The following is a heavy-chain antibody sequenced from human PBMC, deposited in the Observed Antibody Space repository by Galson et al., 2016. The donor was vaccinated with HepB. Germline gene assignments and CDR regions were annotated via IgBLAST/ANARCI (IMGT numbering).Heavy chain of an antibody. CDR3: ARLDGDYGDYADY. J-gene: IGHJ4*02. CDR1: GFTFSRYG. D-gene: IGHD4-17*01. Sequence: SLRLSCAASGFTFSRYGMHWVRQAPGKGLEWLAFVWHDGSNEFYADSVKGRFSISRDNSKNTLYLQMNSLRAEDTAIYYCARLDGDYGDYADYWGQGTLVTVTS. CDR2: VWHDGSNE. V-gene: IGHV3-33*01.